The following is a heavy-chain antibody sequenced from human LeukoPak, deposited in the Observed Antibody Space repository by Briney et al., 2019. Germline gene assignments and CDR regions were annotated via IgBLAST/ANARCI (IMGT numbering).Heavy chain of an antibody. J-gene: IGHJ5*02. Sequence: SETLSLTCTVSGGSISSYYWSWIRQPPGKGLEWIGYIYYSGSTNYNPSLKSRVTISVDTSKNQFSLKLTSVTAADTAVYYCARDRSDSSSWNWFDPWAREPWSPSPQ. V-gene: IGHV4-59*01. CDR2: IYYSGST. D-gene: IGHD6-13*01. CDR3: ARDRSDSSSWNWFDP. CDR1: GGSISSYY.